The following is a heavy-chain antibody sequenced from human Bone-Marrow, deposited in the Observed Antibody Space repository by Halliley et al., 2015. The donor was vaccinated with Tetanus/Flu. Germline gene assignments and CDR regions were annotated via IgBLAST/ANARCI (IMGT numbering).Heavy chain of an antibody. CDR2: IYPDDPDT. D-gene: IGHD1-1*01. CDR3: VTTTSADY. J-gene: IGHJ4*02. Sequence: PGKGLEWMGIIYPDDPDTRYSPSFQGQVTISADKSISTAYLHWSSLKASDTAMYYCVTTTSADYWGQGTLVTVSS. V-gene: IGHV5-51*01.